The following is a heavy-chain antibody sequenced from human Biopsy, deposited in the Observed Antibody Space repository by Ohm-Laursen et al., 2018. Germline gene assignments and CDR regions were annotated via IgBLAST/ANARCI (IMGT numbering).Heavy chain of an antibody. Sequence: GTLSLTCVVSGYSISSDYRWGWIRQAPGKTLEWLGNIFKDGNTHYNPSLRSRLIISIDTSKNQFSLMMMSVSGADTAVYFCARVGSGWAPFDKWGPGTLVTVSS. CDR1: GYSISSDYR. CDR2: IFKDGNT. J-gene: IGHJ4*02. D-gene: IGHD6-19*01. CDR3: ARVGSGWAPFDK. V-gene: IGHV4-38-2*01.